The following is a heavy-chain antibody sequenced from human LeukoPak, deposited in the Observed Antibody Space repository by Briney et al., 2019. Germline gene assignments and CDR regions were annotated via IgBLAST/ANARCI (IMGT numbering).Heavy chain of an antibody. V-gene: IGHV3-21*01. Sequence: GGSLRLSCAAPGFTFSSYAMSWVRQAPGKGLEWVSSISSSSSYIYYADSVKGRFTISRDNAKNSLYLQMNSLRAEDTAVYYCAREVENSSGWYSHFDYWGQGTLVTVSS. CDR3: AREVENSSGWYSHFDY. J-gene: IGHJ4*02. CDR2: ISSSSSYI. CDR1: GFTFSSYA. D-gene: IGHD6-19*01.